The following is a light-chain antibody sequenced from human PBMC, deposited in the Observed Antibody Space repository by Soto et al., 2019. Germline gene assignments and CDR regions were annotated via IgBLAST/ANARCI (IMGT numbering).Light chain of an antibody. J-gene: IGLJ2*01. Sequence: QPVLTQSPSASASLGSSVKRTCTLSSGHSSYAIAWHQQQPEKGPRYLMKLNSDGSHSKGDGIPDRFSGSSPGAERYLTISSLQSEDEADYYCQTWGTDIVVFGGGTKLTVL. CDR3: QTWGTDIVV. CDR2: LNSDGSH. CDR1: SGHSSYA. V-gene: IGLV4-69*01.